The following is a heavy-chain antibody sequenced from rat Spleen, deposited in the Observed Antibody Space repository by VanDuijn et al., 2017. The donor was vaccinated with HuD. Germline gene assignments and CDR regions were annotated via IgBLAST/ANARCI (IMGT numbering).Heavy chain of an antibody. CDR1: GFTFSNYD. Sequence: EVQLVESGGGLVQPGRSLKLSCAASGFTFSNYDMVWVRQAPTKGLEWVASISTGGGNTYYRDSVKGRFTVSRDNTRSTQFLQMDSLRSEDTATYYCARQDTSGYSNWFTYWGQGTLVTVSS. V-gene: IGHV5S23*01. J-gene: IGHJ3*01. CDR2: ISTGGGNT. CDR3: ARQDTSGYSNWFTY. D-gene: IGHD4-3*01.